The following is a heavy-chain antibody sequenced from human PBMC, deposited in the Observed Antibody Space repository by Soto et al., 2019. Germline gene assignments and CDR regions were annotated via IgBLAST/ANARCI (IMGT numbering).Heavy chain of an antibody. D-gene: IGHD3-10*01. CDR3: ARGVGSGSYYNQYNWFDP. V-gene: IGHV1-18*01. CDR2: INVYNGNT. Sequence: ASVKVSCTSSGYTFNNYGSSWVRQAPGQGLEWMGWINVYNGNTKYAQKVQGRVTMTTDTSTSTAYMELRSLRSDDTAVYYCARGVGSGSYYNQYNWFDPWGQGTLVTVSS. J-gene: IGHJ5*02. CDR1: GYTFNNYG.